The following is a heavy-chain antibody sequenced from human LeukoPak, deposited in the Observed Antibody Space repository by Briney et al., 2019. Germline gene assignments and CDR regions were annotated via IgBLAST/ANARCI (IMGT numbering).Heavy chain of an antibody. V-gene: IGHV3-23*01. D-gene: IGHD3-10*01. J-gene: IGHJ4*02. CDR2: INGGGGAT. CDR3: AKANPTPRGVNFDY. CDR1: GFTFSSSA. Sequence: AGGSLRLSCAASGFTFSSSAVSWVRQAPGKGLEWLSTINGGGGATYYADSVTGRFTIYSDTSQNTLYLQMNSLKIEDTAVYYCAKANPTPRGVNFDYWGQGTLVTVSS.